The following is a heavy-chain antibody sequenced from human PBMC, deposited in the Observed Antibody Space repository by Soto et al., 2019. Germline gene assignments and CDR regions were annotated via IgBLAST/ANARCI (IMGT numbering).Heavy chain of an antibody. J-gene: IGHJ4*02. CDR1: GYTFTSYD. D-gene: IGHD3-16*02. CDR2: KNPNSGNT. CDR3: ARSVMITFGGVIVPFDY. Sequence: ASVKVSCKASGYTFTSYDINWVRQATGQGLEWMGWKNPNSGNTGYAQKFQGRVTMTRNTSISTAYMELSSLRSEDTAVYYCARSVMITFGGVIVPFDYWGQGTLVTVSS. V-gene: IGHV1-8*01.